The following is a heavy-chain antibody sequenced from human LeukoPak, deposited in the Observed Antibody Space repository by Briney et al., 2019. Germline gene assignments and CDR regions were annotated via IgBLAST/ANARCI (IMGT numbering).Heavy chain of an antibody. CDR3: ARVKSSWYMFFDY. CDR1: AASFTGYY. J-gene: IGHJ4*02. Sequence: SLSPMRPVDAASFTGYYWSWVRQPPGGWLEWHGEINHSGSTNYNPSLKSRVTISVDTSKNQFSLKLGSVTAADTAVYYCARVKSSWYMFFDYWGQGTLVTVSS. CDR2: INHSGST. V-gene: IGHV4-34*01. D-gene: IGHD6-13*01.